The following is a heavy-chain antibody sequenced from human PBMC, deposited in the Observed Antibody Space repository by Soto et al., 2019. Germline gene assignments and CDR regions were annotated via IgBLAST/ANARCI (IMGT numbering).Heavy chain of an antibody. Sequence: SETLSLTCTVSGGSISSYYWSWIRQPPGKGLEWIGYIYYSGSTNYNPSLKSRVTISVDTSKNQFSLKLSSVTAADTAVYYCAGDALYGDYSWTFDYWSQGTLVTVSS. D-gene: IGHD4-17*01. J-gene: IGHJ4*02. CDR3: AGDALYGDYSWTFDY. V-gene: IGHV4-59*01. CDR2: IYYSGST. CDR1: GGSISSYY.